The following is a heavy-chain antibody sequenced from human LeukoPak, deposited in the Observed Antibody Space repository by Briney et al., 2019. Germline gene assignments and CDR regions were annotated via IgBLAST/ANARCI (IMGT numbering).Heavy chain of an antibody. CDR1: GFTVSSNY. J-gene: IGHJ4*02. CDR3: ARDLAVAGYFDY. CDR2: IYSGGST. D-gene: IGHD6-19*01. V-gene: IGHV3-66*01. Sequence: GSLRLSCAASGFTVSSNYMSWVRQAPGKGLEGVSVIYSGGSTYYADSVKGRFTISRDNSKNTLYLQMNSLRAEDTAVYYCARDLAVAGYFDYWGQGTLVTVSS.